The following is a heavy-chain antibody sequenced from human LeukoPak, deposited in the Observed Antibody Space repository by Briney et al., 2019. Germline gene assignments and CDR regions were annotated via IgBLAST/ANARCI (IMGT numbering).Heavy chain of an antibody. CDR3: ARDPIIPNLVGPTYYYDSSED. J-gene: IGHJ4*02. V-gene: IGHV1-46*01. D-gene: IGHD3-22*01. Sequence: ASVKVSCKASGYTFTSYYMHWVRQAPGQGLEWMGIINPSGGSTSYAQKFQGRVTMTRDTSTSTVYMELSSLRSEDTAVYYCARDPIIPNLVGPTYYYDSSEDWGQGTLVTVSS. CDR2: INPSGGST. CDR1: GYTFTSYY.